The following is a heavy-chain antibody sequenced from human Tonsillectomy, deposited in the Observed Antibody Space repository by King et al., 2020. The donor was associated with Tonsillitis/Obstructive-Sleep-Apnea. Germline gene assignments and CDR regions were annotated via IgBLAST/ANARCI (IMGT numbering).Heavy chain of an antibody. Sequence: QLVESGGGLVQPGGSLRLSCAASGFTFSTYWMHWVRQAPGKGLVWVSRINSDGSSTSYADSVKGRFPISRDNAKNTLYLQMNGLRAEDTAVYYCARDLCLGGCYYYVDVWGKGTTVTVSS. D-gene: IGHD2-15*01. J-gene: IGHJ6*03. CDR2: INSDGSST. CDR3: ARDLCLGGCYYYVDV. CDR1: GFTFSTYW. V-gene: IGHV3-74*01.